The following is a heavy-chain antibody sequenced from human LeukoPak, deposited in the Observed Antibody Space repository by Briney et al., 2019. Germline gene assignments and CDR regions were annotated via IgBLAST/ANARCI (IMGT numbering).Heavy chain of an antibody. CDR3: ARAAYDSTGYLTL. CDR1: GFTFSSYG. D-gene: IGHD3-22*01. J-gene: IGHJ4*02. Sequence: GSLRLSCAASGFTFSSYGMHWVRQAAGKGLEWVAVIWYDGTNKHYADSVKGRFTISRDNSKNTLYLQMNSLRVEDTAVYYCARAAYDSTGYLTLWGQGALVTVSS. CDR2: IWYDGTNK. V-gene: IGHV3-33*01.